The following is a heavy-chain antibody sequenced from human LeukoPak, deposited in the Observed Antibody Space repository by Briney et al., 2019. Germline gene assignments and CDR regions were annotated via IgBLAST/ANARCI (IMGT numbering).Heavy chain of an antibody. J-gene: IGHJ4*02. Sequence: PSETLSLTCTVSGGSISSYYWSWIRQPPGKGLEWNGYIYYSGSTNYNPSLKSRVTISVDTSKNQFSLKLSSVTAADTAVYYCARDFSDGYNDRSFDYWGQGTLVTVSS. D-gene: IGHD5-24*01. CDR1: GGSISSYY. CDR3: ARDFSDGYNDRSFDY. CDR2: IYYSGST. V-gene: IGHV4-59*01.